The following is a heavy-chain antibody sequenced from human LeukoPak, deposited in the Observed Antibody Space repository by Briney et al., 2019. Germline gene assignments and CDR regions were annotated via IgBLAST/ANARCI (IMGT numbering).Heavy chain of an antibody. CDR3: ARASYDSSRSYYYYMDV. CDR1: GDSISSSAYY. Sequence: SETLSLTCTVSGDSISSSAYYRSWIRQDPGKGLEWIGYIYYTGTTYYNPSLKSRLVISRDTSRNQFSLQLSSVTAADTAMYYCARASYDSSRSYYYYMDVWGKGTTVTVSS. V-gene: IGHV4-31*03. CDR2: IYYTGTT. D-gene: IGHD3-22*01. J-gene: IGHJ6*03.